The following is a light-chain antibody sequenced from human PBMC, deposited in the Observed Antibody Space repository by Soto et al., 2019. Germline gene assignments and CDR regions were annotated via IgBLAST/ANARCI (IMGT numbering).Light chain of an antibody. CDR3: QQCSTSPLS. Sequence: EIVLTQSPGTLSLSPGERATLSCRASETIEKNYLAWYQQKPGQAPRLLIDDAFNRATGIPDRVSGSGSGTDFTRTISRLEPEDFGVYYCQQCSTSPLSFGGGTKVEIK. V-gene: IGKV3-20*01. J-gene: IGKJ4*01. CDR1: ETIEKNY. CDR2: DAF.